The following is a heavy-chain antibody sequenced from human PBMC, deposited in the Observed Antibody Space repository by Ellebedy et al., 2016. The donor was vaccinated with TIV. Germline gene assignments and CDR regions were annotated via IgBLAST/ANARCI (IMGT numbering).Heavy chain of an antibody. CDR1: GFMFNTYA. J-gene: IGHJ4*02. CDR3: AKAGGGGAPDDY. Sequence: GESLKISCAASGFMFNTYAMHWVRQAPGKGLEWVAIISYDSGNKFYTDSVKGRFTVSRDNAKNTLYLHLNGLRVEDTAISYCAKAGGGGAPDDYWGQGTLVTVSS. CDR2: ISYDSGNK. V-gene: IGHV3-30*18. D-gene: IGHD1-26*01.